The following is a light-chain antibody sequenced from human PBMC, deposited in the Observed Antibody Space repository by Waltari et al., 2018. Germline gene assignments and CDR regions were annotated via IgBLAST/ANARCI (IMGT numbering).Light chain of an antibody. CDR3: QKYETTPLT. J-gene: IGKJ3*01. Sequence: ILMTQSPDSLTLSLGQRATINCKSSQSILNSSSITNHLPRYQQKPGQPPRFLTSWATSRESGVPDRFSGSGSGTDFTITISGLETEDVAVYSYQKYETTPLTFGPGTKVEI. CDR2: WAT. CDR1: QSILNSSSITNH. V-gene: IGKV4-1*01.